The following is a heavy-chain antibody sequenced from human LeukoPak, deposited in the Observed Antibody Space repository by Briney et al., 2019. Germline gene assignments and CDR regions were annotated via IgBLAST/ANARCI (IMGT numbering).Heavy chain of an antibody. V-gene: IGHV1-18*01. Sequence: ASVKVSCKASGYTFTSYGISWVRQAPGQGLEWMGWISAYNGNTNYAQKLQGRVTMTTDTSTSTAYMELRSLRSDDTAVYYCARDLTLYDSQPNDYWGQGTLVTVSS. D-gene: IGHD3-22*01. CDR3: ARDLTLYDSQPNDY. CDR2: ISAYNGNT. J-gene: IGHJ4*02. CDR1: GYTFTSYG.